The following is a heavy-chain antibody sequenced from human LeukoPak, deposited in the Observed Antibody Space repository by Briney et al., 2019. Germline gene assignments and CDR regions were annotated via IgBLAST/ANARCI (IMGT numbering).Heavy chain of an antibody. J-gene: IGHJ5*02. CDR2: IYTSGST. CDR3: ARDREDYGDYVFWFDP. V-gene: IGHV4-4*07. Sequence: PSETLSLTCTVSGGSISSYYWSWIRQPAGKGLEWIGRIYTSGSTNYNPSLKSRVTMPVDTSKNQFSLKLSSVTAADTAVYYCARDREDYGDYVFWFDPWGQGTLVTVSS. D-gene: IGHD4-17*01. CDR1: GGSISSYY.